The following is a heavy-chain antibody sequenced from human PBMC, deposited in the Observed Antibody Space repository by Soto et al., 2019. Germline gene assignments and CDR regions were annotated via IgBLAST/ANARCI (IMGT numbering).Heavy chain of an antibody. Sequence: QVQLVESGGGVVQPGTSLRLSCAASGFTFSSFGMHWVRQAPGKGLEWVAVIWYDGINKYYADSVKGRSTISRDNSKNTLWLQMNSLKAEDTAVYYFARVPVDWGRQGAFDIWGQGTMVTVSS. CDR1: GFTFSSFG. J-gene: IGHJ3*02. D-gene: IGHD3-9*01. CDR3: ARVPVDWGRQGAFDI. V-gene: IGHV3-33*01. CDR2: IWYDGINK.